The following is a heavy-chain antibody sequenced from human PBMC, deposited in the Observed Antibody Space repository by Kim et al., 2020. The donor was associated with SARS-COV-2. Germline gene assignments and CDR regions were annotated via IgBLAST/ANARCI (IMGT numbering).Heavy chain of an antibody. CDR1: GGSFSGYY. J-gene: IGHJ5*02. Sequence: SETLSLTCAVYGGSFSGYYWSWIRQPPGKGLEWIGEINHSGSTNYNPSLKSRVTISVDTSKNQFSLKLSSVTAADTAVYYCARGRATAVLRFLGWLPHWFDPRGQGTLVTITS. V-gene: IGHV4-34*01. CDR2: INHSGST. D-gene: IGHD3-3*01. CDR3: ARGRATAVLRFLGWLPHWFDP.